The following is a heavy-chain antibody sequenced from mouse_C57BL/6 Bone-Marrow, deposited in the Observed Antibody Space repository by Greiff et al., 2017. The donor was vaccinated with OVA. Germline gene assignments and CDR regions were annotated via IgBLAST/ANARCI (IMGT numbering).Heavy chain of an antibody. Sequence: VHLVESGPGLVAPSQSLSITCTVSGFSLTSYAISWVRQPPGKGLEWLGEIWTGGGTNYNSALKSRLSISKDNSKSQVFLKMNSLQTDDTARYYCALYYPYYYAMDYWGQGTSVTVSS. V-gene: IGHV2-9-1*01. CDR1: GFSLTSYA. D-gene: IGHD1-1*01. J-gene: IGHJ4*01. CDR3: ALYYPYYYAMDY. CDR2: IWTGGGT.